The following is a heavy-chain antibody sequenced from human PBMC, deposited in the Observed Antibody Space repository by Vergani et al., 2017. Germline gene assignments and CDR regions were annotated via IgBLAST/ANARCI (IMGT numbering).Heavy chain of an antibody. Sequence: QLQLQESGPGLVKPSETLSLTCTVSGCSISSSSYYWGWIRQPPGKGLEWIGSIYYSGSTYYNPSLKSRVTISVDTSKNQFSLKLSSVTAADTAVYYCARLEIVAEMATPISAFDIWGQGTMVTVSS. J-gene: IGHJ3*02. CDR1: GCSISSSSYY. CDR2: IYYSGST. CDR3: ARLEIVAEMATPISAFDI. V-gene: IGHV4-39*01. D-gene: IGHD5-24*01.